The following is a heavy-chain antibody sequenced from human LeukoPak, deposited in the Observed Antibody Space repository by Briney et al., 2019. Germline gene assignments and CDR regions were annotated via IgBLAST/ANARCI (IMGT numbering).Heavy chain of an antibody. CDR3: AGGEWELTLDY. Sequence: SQTLSLTCTVSGGSISSGGYYWSWIRQPPGKGLEWIGYIYYSGSTNYNPSLKSRVTISVDTSKNQFSLKLSSVTAADTAVYYCAGGEWELTLDYWGQGTLVTVSS. CDR1: GGSISSGGYY. V-gene: IGHV4-61*08. CDR2: IYYSGST. J-gene: IGHJ4*02. D-gene: IGHD1-26*01.